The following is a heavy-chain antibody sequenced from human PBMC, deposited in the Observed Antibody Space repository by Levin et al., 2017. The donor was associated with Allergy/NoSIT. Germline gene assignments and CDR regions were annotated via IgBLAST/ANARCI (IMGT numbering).Heavy chain of an antibody. CDR3: ARGRDYDFWSGYSINYYYYGMDG. J-gene: IGHJ6*02. D-gene: IGHD3-3*01. V-gene: IGHV1-8*01. CDR1: GYTFTSYD. CDR2: MNPNSGNT. Sequence: GESLKISCKASGYTFTSYDINWVRQATGQGLEWMGWMNPNSGNTGYAQKFQGRVTMTRNTSISTAYMELSSLRSEDTAVYYCARGRDYDFWSGYSINYYYYGMDGWGQGTTVTVSS.